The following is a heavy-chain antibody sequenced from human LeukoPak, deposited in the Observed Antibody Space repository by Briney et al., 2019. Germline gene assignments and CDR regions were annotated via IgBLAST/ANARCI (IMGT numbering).Heavy chain of an antibody. CDR2: INPNSGGT. Sequence: GASVKVSCKASGYTFTGYYMHWVRQAPGQGLEWMGWINPNSGGTNYAQKFQGRVTMTRDTSISTAYMELSRLSSDDTAVYYCARGVLLWFGEFSWFDPWGQGTLVTVSS. D-gene: IGHD3-10*01. J-gene: IGHJ5*02. CDR3: ARGVLLWFGEFSWFDP. V-gene: IGHV1-2*02. CDR1: GYTFTGYY.